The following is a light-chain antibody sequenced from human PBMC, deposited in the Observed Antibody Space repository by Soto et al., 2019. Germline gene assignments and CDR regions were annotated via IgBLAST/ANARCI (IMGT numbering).Light chain of an antibody. V-gene: IGLV2-14*01. CDR2: EVS. CDR3: SSYTSDRTFLI. J-gene: IGLJ2*01. CDR1: SSDVGPYNY. Sequence: QSVLTQPASVSGSPGQSISISCTGTSSDVGPYNYVSWYPQHPGKAPKLMIFEVSNRPSGVSNRFSGSKSGYTASLTISGLQPEDEAEYYCSSYTSDRTFLIFGGGTKLTVL.